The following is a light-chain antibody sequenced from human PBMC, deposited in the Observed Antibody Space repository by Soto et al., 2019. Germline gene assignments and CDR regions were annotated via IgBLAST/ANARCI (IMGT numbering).Light chain of an antibody. CDR1: QSLVDSDGNTH. CDR2: KIS. CDR3: MQTAQFPRT. Sequence: DIVMTQTPLSSPVTLGQPASISCRSRQSLVDSDGNTHVSCLQQRPGQPPRLLIYKISNRFAGVPDRCSCSRAATDFTLKISRVEAEDVGLYCCMQTAQFPRTFGQGTKVEIK. V-gene: IGKV2-24*01. J-gene: IGKJ1*01.